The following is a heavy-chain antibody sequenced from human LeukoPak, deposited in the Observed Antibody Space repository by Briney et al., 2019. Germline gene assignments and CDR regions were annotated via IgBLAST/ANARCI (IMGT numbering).Heavy chain of an antibody. D-gene: IGHD3-3*01. CDR1: GYTFTSYD. CDR3: ARLATYYDFWSELKKYYYYGMDV. CDR2: MNPNSGDA. Sequence: ASVKVSCKASGYTFTSYDINWVRQATGQGLEWMGWMNPNSGDARYAQKFQGRVTMTRNTSISTAYMELSSLRSEDTDVYYCARLATYYDFWSELKKYYYYGMDVWGQKTTVSVSS. J-gene: IGHJ6*02. V-gene: IGHV1-8*01.